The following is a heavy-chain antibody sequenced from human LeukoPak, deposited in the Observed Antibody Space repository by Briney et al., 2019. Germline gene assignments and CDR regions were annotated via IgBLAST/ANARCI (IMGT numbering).Heavy chain of an antibody. Sequence: PSETLSLTCAVYGGSFSGYYWSWIRQPPGKGLEWIGEINHSGSTNYNPSLKSRVTISVDTSKNQFSLKLSSVTAAGTAVYYCARGGGANPDEYYYYGMDVWGQGTTVTVSS. CDR1: GGSFSGYY. D-gene: IGHD3-16*01. J-gene: IGHJ6*02. CDR3: ARGGGANPDEYYYYGMDV. CDR2: INHSGST. V-gene: IGHV4-34*01.